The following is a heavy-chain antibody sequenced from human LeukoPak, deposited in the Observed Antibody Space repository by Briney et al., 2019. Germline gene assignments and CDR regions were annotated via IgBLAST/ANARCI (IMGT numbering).Heavy chain of an antibody. CDR1: GFTFTSSA. Sequence: ASVKVSCKASGFTFTSSAMQWVRQARGQRLEWIGWIVVGSGNTGYAQKFQGRVTITRDPSISTAYMELSSLRSEDTAVYYCAKVGPTRPAELDYWGQGTLVTVSS. V-gene: IGHV1-58*02. CDR3: AKVGPTRPAELDY. D-gene: IGHD1-26*01. J-gene: IGHJ4*02. CDR2: IVVGSGNT.